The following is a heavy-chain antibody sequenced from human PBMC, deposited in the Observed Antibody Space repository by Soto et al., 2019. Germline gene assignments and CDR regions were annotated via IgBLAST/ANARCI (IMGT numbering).Heavy chain of an antibody. CDR1: GFNFDSYP. J-gene: IGHJ4*02. D-gene: IGHD6-25*01. CDR2: TTWNSGTI. V-gene: IGHV3-9*01. Sequence: GGSLRLSCKASGFNFDSYPMNWVRQVPGKSPEWVSCTTWNSGTIAYADSVKGRFTISRDNADNSLYLEMTSLTPEDTALYYCTKGSGSYGGNFDNWGQGTLVTVSS. CDR3: TKGSGSYGGNFDN.